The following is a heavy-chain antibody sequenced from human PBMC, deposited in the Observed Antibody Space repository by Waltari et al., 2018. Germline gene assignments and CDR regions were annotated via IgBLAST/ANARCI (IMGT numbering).Heavy chain of an antibody. V-gene: IGHV4-34*01. CDR2: INHSGST. D-gene: IGHD7-27*01. Sequence: QVQLQQWGAGLLKPSETLSLTCAVYGESFSGYYCSWIRQPPGKALEWIGEINHSGSTHYTPSLKGRVPISVDTSKNQFSLKLSAVTAAGTAVYYCAMQLGALRATRNGYWGQGTLVTVSS. J-gene: IGHJ4*02. CDR1: GESFSGYY. CDR3: AMQLGALRATRNGY.